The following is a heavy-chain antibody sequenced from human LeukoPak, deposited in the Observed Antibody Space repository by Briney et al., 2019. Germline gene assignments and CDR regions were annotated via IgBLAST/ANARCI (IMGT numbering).Heavy chain of an antibody. J-gene: IGHJ4*02. CDR2: IKQDGSEK. D-gene: IGHD3-16*01. V-gene: IGHV3-7*01. CDR1: GFTFSSYW. Sequence: GGSLRLSCAASGFTFSSYWISWVRQAPGKGLEWVANIKQDGSEKYYVDSVKGRFTISRDNAKNSLYLQMNSLRAEDTALYYCASGRQLGYWGQGTLVTVSS. CDR3: ASGRQLGY.